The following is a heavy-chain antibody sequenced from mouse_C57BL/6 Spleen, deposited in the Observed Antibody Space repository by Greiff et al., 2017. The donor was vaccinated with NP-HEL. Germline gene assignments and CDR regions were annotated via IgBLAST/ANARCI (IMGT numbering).Heavy chain of an antibody. CDR3: ALYGNFDC. V-gene: IGHV1-82*01. Sequence: QVQLQQSGPELVKPGASVKISCKASGYAFSSSWMNWVKQRPGKGLEWIGRIYPGDGDTNYNGKFKGKATLTADKSSSTAYMQLSSLTSEDSAVYFCALYGNFDCWGQGTTLTVSS. J-gene: IGHJ2*01. CDR1: GYAFSSSW. D-gene: IGHD2-1*01. CDR2: IYPGDGDT.